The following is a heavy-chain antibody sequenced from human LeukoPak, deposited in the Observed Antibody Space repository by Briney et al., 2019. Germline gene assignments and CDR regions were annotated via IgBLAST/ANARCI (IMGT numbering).Heavy chain of an antibody. Sequence: GGSLTLSCAAPGFIFSTYGMHCVRQAPGKGLGWVSFITYEGGYNQYYAESVKGRFTISRDNSKNTLYLKMIILRLEDAAVYYCAKDKEYASGSYPIESWGQGTLVTVSS. J-gene: IGHJ4*02. CDR1: GFIFSTYG. D-gene: IGHD3-10*01. CDR2: ITYEGGYNQ. V-gene: IGHV3-30*02. CDR3: AKDKEYASGSYPIES.